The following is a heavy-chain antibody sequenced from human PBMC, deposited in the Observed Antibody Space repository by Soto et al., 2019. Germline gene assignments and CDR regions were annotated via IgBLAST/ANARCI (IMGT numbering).Heavy chain of an antibody. D-gene: IGHD2-8*01. CDR3: ARGVYFMAY. Sequence: GGSLRLSCAASGFTFSTYTMNWVRQAPGKGLEWVSSISSRNTYIYYADSVKGRFTISRDNAKNSLYLQMNSLRAEDTAVYYCARGVYFMAYWGQGTLVTVSS. J-gene: IGHJ4*02. CDR1: GFTFSTYT. V-gene: IGHV3-21*01. CDR2: ISSRNTYI.